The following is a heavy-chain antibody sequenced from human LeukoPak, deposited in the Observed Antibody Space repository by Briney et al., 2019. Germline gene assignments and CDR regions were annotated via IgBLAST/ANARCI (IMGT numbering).Heavy chain of an antibody. V-gene: IGHV1-69*06. J-gene: IGHJ4*02. D-gene: IGHD2-15*01. Sequence: GPPVQLSCKASGGPFSSYAISWVRQAPGQGLEWMGGIIPIFGTANYAQKFQGRVTITADKSTSTAYMELSSLGSEDTAVYYCARDGRYCSGGSCYFDYWGQGTLVTVSS. CDR1: GGPFSSYA. CDR2: IIPIFGTA. CDR3: ARDGRYCSGGSCYFDY.